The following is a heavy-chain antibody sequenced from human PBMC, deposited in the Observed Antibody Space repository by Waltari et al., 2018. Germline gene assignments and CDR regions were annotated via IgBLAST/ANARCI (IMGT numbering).Heavy chain of an antibody. CDR1: GASIASSNYY. CDR2: IYYTGST. V-gene: IGHV4-39*01. J-gene: IGHJ3*02. D-gene: IGHD3-3*01. CDR3: SRTYYNFRSGQRRDTFHI. Sequence: QLQLQESGPGLVKPSETLSLTCSVSGASIASSNYYWGWARQPPGKGLEWIGSIYYTGSTYYNPSLKSRVAFSVDTSRNQFSLKLTSVTAADTAIYYCSRTYYNFRSGQRRDTFHIWGPGTMVPVSS.